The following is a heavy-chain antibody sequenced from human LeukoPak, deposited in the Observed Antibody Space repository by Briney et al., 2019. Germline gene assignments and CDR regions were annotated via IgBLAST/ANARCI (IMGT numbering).Heavy chain of an antibody. CDR2: ISAYNGNT. Sequence: ASVNVSCKASGYTFTSYAMHWVRQAPGQGLEWMGWISAYNGNTNYAQKLQGRVTMTTDTSTSTAYMELRSLRSDDTAVYYCARDRLVVVAATPVDAFDIWGQGTMVTVSS. V-gene: IGHV1-18*01. J-gene: IGHJ3*02. CDR3: ARDRLVVVAATPVDAFDI. CDR1: GYTFTSYA. D-gene: IGHD2-15*01.